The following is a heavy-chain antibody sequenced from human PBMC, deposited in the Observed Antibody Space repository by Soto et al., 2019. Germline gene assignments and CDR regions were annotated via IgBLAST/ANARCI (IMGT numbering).Heavy chain of an antibody. CDR3: ARVGSGPRMDV. J-gene: IGHJ6*02. CDR2: INHSGST. V-gene: IGHV4-34*01. Sequence: QVQLQQWGAGLLKPSETLSLTCAVYGGSFSGYYWSWIRQPPGKGLEWIGEINHSGSTNYNPSLKRRHTISVEKSKNQYSLKLGSVTAADTAVYYCARVGSGPRMDVWGQGTTVTVSS. CDR1: GGSFSGYY. D-gene: IGHD1-1*01.